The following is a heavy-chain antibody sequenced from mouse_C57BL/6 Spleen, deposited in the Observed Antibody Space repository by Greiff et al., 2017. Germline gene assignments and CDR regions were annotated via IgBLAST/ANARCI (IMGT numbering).Heavy chain of an antibody. J-gene: IGHJ3*01. CDR1: GFTFSDYG. D-gene: IGHD1-1*01. CDR3: ARDYYGSSPFAY. CDR2: ISRGSSTI. Sequence: EVKLMESGGGLVKPGGSLKLSCAASGFTFSDYGMHWVRQAPEKGLEWVAYISRGSSTIYYADTVKGRFTISRDNAKNTLFLQMTSLRSEDTAMYYCARDYYGSSPFAYWGQGTLVTVSA. V-gene: IGHV5-17*01.